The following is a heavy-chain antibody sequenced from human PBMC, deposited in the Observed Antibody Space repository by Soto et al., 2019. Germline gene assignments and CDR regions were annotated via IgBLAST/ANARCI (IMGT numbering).Heavy chain of an antibody. D-gene: IGHD3-10*01. Sequence: GSLRLSCAASGFTFSSYAMHWVRQAPGKGLEWVAVISYDGSNKYYADSVKGRFTISRDNSKNTLYLQMNSLRAEDTAVYYCARDGRGYGSGSYSDSYYYGMDVWGQGTTVTVSS. CDR3: ARDGRGYGSGSYSDSYYYGMDV. CDR1: GFTFSSYA. V-gene: IGHV3-30-3*01. J-gene: IGHJ6*02. CDR2: ISYDGSNK.